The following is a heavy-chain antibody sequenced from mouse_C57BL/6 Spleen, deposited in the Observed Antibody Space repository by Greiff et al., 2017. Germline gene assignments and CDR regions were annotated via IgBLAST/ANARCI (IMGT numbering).Heavy chain of an antibody. D-gene: IGHD1-1*01. V-gene: IGHV3-6*01. J-gene: IGHJ2*01. CDR2: ISYDGSN. Sequence: LVESGPGLVKPSPSLSLTCSVTGYSITSGYYWNWIRQFPGNQLEWMGYISYDGSNNYHPSLKNRISITRDTTKNQFFLKLNSVTTEDTATYYCARTSHYNYGSSPDYWGQGTTLTVSS. CDR1: GYSITSGYY. CDR3: ARTSHYNYGSSPDY.